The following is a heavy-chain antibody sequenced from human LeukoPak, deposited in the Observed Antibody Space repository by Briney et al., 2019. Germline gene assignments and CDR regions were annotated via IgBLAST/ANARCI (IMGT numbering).Heavy chain of an antibody. CDR1: GGSISSYY. V-gene: IGHV4-59*01. CDR3: ASGGYSSSWYEGLISLLPGFDY. J-gene: IGHJ4*02. CDR2: IYYSGST. Sequence: PSETLSLTCTVSGGSISSYYWSWIRQPPGKGLEWIGYIYYSGSTNYNPSLKSRVTISVDTSKNQFSLKLSSVTAADTAVYYCASGGYSSSWYEGLISLLPGFDYWGQGTLVTVSS. D-gene: IGHD6-13*01.